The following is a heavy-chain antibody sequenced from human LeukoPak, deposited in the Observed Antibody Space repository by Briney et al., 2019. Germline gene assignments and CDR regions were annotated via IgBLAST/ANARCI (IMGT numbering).Heavy chain of an antibody. CDR3: ARHYYGSGSYYFDY. V-gene: IGHV3-7*01. J-gene: IGHJ4*02. Sequence: GGSLRLSCAASGFTLSSYWMSWVRQAPGKGLEWVANIKQDGSEKYYVDSVKGRFTISRDNAKNSLYLQVNSLRAEDTAVYYCARHYYGSGSYYFDYWGQGTLVTVSS. D-gene: IGHD3-10*01. CDR2: IKQDGSEK. CDR1: GFTLSSYW.